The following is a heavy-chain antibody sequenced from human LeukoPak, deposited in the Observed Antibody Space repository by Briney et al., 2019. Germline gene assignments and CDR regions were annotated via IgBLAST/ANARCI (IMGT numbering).Heavy chain of an antibody. D-gene: IGHD3-10*01. V-gene: IGHV3-23*01. CDR2: VSNRGGTT. J-gene: IGHJ3*02. Sequence: GGSLRLSCAASDFSFTNYAMSWVRQAPGKGLEWVSAVSNRGGTTYYAESVKGRFTVSRDNSNNTLYLQMSSLRAEDTAVYYCARATSSQVRPFDIWGQGTMVTVSS. CDR3: ARATSSQVRPFDI. CDR1: DFSFTNYA.